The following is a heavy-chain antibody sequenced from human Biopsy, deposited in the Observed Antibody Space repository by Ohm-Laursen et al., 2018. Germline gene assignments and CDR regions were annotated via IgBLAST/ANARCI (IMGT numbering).Heavy chain of an antibody. D-gene: IGHD3-16*01. CDR3: ARDIMNRIAGLVARSDVFDV. CDR2: ISPNSGGT. V-gene: IGHV1-2*02. J-gene: IGHJ3*01. Sequence: ATVKISCKGSGYAVNDYFLHWLRQAPGQGPEWMGGISPNSGGTNYGQKFQGRVTMTTDTSTSTVYLELRRLISDDTAVYYCARDIMNRIAGLVARSDVFDVWGQGTLVTVSS. CDR1: GYAVNDYF.